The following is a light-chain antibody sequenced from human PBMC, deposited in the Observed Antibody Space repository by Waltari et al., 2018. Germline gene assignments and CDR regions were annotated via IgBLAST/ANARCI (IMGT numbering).Light chain of an antibody. CDR2: DGS. J-gene: IGLJ3*02. CDR1: SSDVGGYNF. CDR3: CSYADSSTLV. V-gene: IGLV2-23*01. Sequence: QSALTQPASASGFPGHSTTIPCTGTSSDVGGYNFVSWYQQYPGKAPKLMIYDGSKRPSGVSNRLSGSKSGNTASLTISGLQAEDEADYYCCSYADSSTLVFGGGTKLTVL.